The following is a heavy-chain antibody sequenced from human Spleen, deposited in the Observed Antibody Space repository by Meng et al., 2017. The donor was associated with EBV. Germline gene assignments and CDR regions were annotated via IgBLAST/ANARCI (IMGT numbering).Heavy chain of an antibody. CDR3: APDYGDD. CDR1: GCSFSAYA. Sequence: VQLVDSGGGVVQRRRSRSVSCAASGCSFSAYAMNWVRQAPGKGLEWVSGISGHDRSTYYTDSVKVRFTISRDNSKNTLYLQMDSLRAEDTAVYYCAPDYGDDWGQGTLVTVSS. J-gene: IGHJ4*02. V-gene: IGHV3-23*04. CDR2: ISGHDRST.